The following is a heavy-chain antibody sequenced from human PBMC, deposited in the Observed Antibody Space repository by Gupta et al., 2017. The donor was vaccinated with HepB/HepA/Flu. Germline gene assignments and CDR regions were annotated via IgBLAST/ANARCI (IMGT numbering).Heavy chain of an antibody. V-gene: IGHV4-34*01. J-gene: IGHJ1*01. Sequence: QVQLQQWGAGLLKPSETLSLTCAVYGGSFSGYYWSWIRQPPGKGLEWIGEINHSGSTNYNPSLKSRVTISVDTSKNQFSLKLSSVTAADTAVYYCARGDLYSYGYTAEYFQHWGQGTLVTVSS. CDR2: INHSGST. CDR1: GGSFSGYY. CDR3: ARGDLYSYGYTAEYFQH. D-gene: IGHD5-18*01.